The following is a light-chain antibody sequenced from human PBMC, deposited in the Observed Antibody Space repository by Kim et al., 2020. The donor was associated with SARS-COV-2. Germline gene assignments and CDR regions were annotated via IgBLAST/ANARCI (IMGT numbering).Light chain of an antibody. V-gene: IGKV1-27*01. J-gene: IGKJ4*01. CDR1: QGISNY. Sequence: ESVGDRVTMCCRVSQGISNYVAWYQQKPGKIPKLLFYGECTLQSGVASRLSGSGSGTDFTLTISCLQPEDVATYYCQKYYTVPLTFGGGTKVDIK. CDR3: QKYYTVPLT. CDR2: GEC.